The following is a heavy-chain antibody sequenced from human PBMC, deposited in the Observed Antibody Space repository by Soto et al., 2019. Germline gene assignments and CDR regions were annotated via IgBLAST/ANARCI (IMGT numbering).Heavy chain of an antibody. Sequence: PSQTLSLTCAISGDSVSSNSAAWNWIRQSPSRGLEWLGRTYYRSKWYNDYAVSVKSRITINPDTSKNQFSLQLNSVTPEDTAVYYCARDLTMVRGVPVAFDIRGQGTMVTGS. CDR2: TYYRSKWYN. V-gene: IGHV6-1*01. CDR3: ARDLTMVRGVPVAFDI. J-gene: IGHJ3*02. D-gene: IGHD3-10*01. CDR1: GDSVSSNSAA.